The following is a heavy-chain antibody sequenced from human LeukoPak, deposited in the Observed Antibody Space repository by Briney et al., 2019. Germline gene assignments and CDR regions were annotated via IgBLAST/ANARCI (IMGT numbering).Heavy chain of an antibody. D-gene: IGHD3-3*01. Sequence: GASVKVSCKASGYTFTGYYIHWVRQAPGQGLEWMGWINPNNGDTEYAQNFQGRVTMTRDTSISTAYMELSRLTSDDTAVYYCARWRGYYSFDYWGQGTLVTVSS. CDR2: INPNNGDT. J-gene: IGHJ4*02. CDR3: ARWRGYYSFDY. CDR1: GYTFTGYY. V-gene: IGHV1-2*02.